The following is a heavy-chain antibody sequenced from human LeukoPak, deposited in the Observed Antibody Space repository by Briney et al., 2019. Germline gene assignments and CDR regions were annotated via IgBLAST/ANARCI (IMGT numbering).Heavy chain of an antibody. J-gene: IGHJ4*02. CDR3: ATGYPREVVPAAYYFDY. CDR1: RGSFRGYY. D-gene: IGHD2-2*01. CDR2: INHSGST. V-gene: IGHV4-34*01. Sequence: SETLSLTCAVYRGSFRGYYWSWIRQPPGKGLEWIGEINHSGSTNYNPSLKSRVTISVDTSKNQFSLKLSSVTAADTAVYYCATGYPREVVPAAYYFDYWGQGTLVTVSS.